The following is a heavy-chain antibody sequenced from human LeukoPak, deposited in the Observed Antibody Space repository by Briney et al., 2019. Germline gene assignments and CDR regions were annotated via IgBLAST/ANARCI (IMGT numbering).Heavy chain of an antibody. J-gene: IGHJ2*01. CDR3: AKGDGVLATIGTGSSFFEL. V-gene: IGHV4-34*01. CDR1: GGSISSYY. CDR2: INHSGST. D-gene: IGHD5-24*01. Sequence: PSETLSLTCIVSGGSISSYYWSWIRQPPGKGLEWIGEINHSGSTNYNPSLKSRVTISVDTSKNQFSLKLSSVTAADTAVYYCAKGDGVLATIGTGSSFFELWGRGTLVTVSS.